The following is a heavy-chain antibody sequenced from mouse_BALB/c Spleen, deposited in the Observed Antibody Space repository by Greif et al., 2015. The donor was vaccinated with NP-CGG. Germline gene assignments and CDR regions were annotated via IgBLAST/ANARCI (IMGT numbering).Heavy chain of an antibody. V-gene: IGHV1S22*01. CDR2: IYPGSGST. D-gene: IGHD2-3*01. CDR1: GYTFTSYW. CDR3: TRERADDGYYY. J-gene: IGHJ2*01. Sequence: LQQSGSELVRPGASVKLSCKASGYTFTSYWMHWVKQRPGQGLEWIGNIYPGSGSTNYDEKFKSKATLTVDTSSCTAYMQLSSLTSEDSAVYYCTRERADDGYYYWGQGTTLTVSS.